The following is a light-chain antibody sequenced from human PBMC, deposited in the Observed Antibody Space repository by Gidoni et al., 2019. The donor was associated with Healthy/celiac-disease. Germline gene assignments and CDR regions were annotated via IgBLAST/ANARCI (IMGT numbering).Light chain of an antibody. J-gene: IGKJ4*01. V-gene: IGKV1-33*01. CDR1: QDISNY. Sequence: DIQMTQSPSSLSASVGDRVTITCQASQDISNYLNWSQQKPGKAPKLLIYDASNLETGVPSRFSGRGSGTDFTFTISSLQPEDIATYYCQQYDNLPLAFXGXTKVEIK. CDR3: QQYDNLPLA. CDR2: DAS.